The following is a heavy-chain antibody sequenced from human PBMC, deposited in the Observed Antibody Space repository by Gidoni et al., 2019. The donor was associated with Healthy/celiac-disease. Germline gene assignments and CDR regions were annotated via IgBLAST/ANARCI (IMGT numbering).Heavy chain of an antibody. D-gene: IGHD3-10*01. CDR1: GFTFSRHA. V-gene: IGHV3-23*01. CDR2: ISGSGGST. CDR3: AKDGLVDGSGSYYNVSDY. J-gene: IGHJ4*02. Sequence: EVQLLESGGGFVQPGGSLRLSFSAYGFTFSRHAMSWVRQAPGTGPAWVSAISGSGGSTYYADSVKGRFTISRDNSKNTLYLQMNSLRAEDTAVYYCAKDGLVDGSGSYYNVSDYWGQGTLVTVSS.